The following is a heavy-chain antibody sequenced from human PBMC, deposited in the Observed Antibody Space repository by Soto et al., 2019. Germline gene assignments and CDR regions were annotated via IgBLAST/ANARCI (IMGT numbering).Heavy chain of an antibody. CDR1: GYTFTSYY. V-gene: IGHV1-46*03. D-gene: IGHD1-1*01. J-gene: IGHJ6*03. CDR3: ARRWGQGVWNDLGNYYYMDV. CDR2: INPSGGST. Sequence: GASVKVSCKASGYTFTSYYMHWVRQAPGQGLEWMGIINPSGGSTSYAQKFQGRVTMTRDTSTSTVYMELSSLRSEDTAVYYCARRWGQGVWNDLGNYYYMDVWGKGTTVTVS.